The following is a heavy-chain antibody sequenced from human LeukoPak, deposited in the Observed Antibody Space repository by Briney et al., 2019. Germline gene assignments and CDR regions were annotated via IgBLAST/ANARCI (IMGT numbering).Heavy chain of an antibody. D-gene: IGHD2-2*03. CDR3: ASGAGYCSSTSCYQFDY. CDR1: GDSISSYY. CDR2: IYYSGST. J-gene: IGHJ4*02. V-gene: IGHV4-59*01. Sequence: PSETLSLTCTVSGDSISSYYWSWIRQPPGKGLEWIGYIYYSGSTNYNPSLKSRVTISVDTSKNQFSLKLSSVTAADTAVYYCASGAGYCSSTSCYQFDYWGQGTLVTVSS.